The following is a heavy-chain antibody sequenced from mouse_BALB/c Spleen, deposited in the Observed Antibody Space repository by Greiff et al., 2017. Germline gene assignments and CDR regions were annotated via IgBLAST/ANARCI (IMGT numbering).Heavy chain of an antibody. J-gene: IGHJ4*01. D-gene: IGHD2-14*01. V-gene: IGHV5-12-2*01. CDR3: ARHGGYDERMDD. Sequence: EVQLVESGGGLVQPGGSLKLSCAASGFTFSSYTMSWVRQTPEKRLEWVAYISNGGGSTYYPDTVKGRFTITRDNAKNTLYLQMSSLKSEDTALYYCARHGGYDERMDDWGQGTSVTVSS. CDR2: ISNGGGST. CDR1: GFTFSSYT.